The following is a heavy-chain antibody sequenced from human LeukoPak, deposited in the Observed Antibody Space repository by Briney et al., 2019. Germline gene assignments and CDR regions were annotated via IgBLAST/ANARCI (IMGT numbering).Heavy chain of an antibody. Sequence: GGSLRLSCAVSGFTFSSYAMGWVRQAPGKGLEWVSAISGSGGRTYHADSVKGRFTISRANSKTTLYLQMNSLRAEDTAVYYCATLPPGPGYCSGGSCPYWGQGTLVTVSS. V-gene: IGHV3-23*01. J-gene: IGHJ4*02. CDR3: ATLPPGPGYCSGGSCPY. CDR1: GFTFSSYA. CDR2: ISGSGGRT. D-gene: IGHD2-15*01.